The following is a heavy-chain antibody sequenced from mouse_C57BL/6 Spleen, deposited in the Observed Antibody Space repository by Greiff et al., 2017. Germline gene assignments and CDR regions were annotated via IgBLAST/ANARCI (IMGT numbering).Heavy chain of an antibody. V-gene: IGHV1-50*01. CDR1: GYTFTSYW. Sequence: QVQLQQPGAELVKPGASVKLSCKASGYTFTSYWMQWVHQRPGQGLEWIGEIDPSDSYTNYNQKFKGQATLPVDPSSSTAYMQLSSLTSEDSAVYYCAGGQHKHGWFAYWGQGTLVTVSA. CDR2: IDPSDSYT. D-gene: IGHD6-1*01. CDR3: AGGQHKHGWFAY. J-gene: IGHJ3*01.